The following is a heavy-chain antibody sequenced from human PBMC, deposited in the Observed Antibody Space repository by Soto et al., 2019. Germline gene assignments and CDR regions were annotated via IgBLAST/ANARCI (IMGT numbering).Heavy chain of an antibody. CDR3: TRGLYYYDSSGYYYFDY. CDR2: IRSKAYDETT. J-gene: IGHJ4*02. D-gene: IGHD3-22*01. Sequence: SLRLSCTASGFSFGDYAMSWFRQAPGKGLEWVGFIRSKAYDETTEYAASVQGRFTISRDDSKSIAYLQMNSLKTEDTAVYYCTRGLYYYDSSGYYYFDYWGQGTLVTVSS. V-gene: IGHV3-49*03. CDR1: GFSFGDYA.